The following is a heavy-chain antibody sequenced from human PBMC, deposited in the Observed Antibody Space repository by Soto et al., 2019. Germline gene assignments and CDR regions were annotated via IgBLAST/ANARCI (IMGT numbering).Heavy chain of an antibody. CDR1: GFTFSSYA. CDR2: ISGSGGTT. V-gene: IGHV3-23*01. CDR3: AKRGGRGAANKAEHFQH. Sequence: PGGALRLSCAASGFTFSSYAMSWGRQAPGKGLECVSSISGSGGTTECADSVKGRFTISRDNSKNTLYLQMNSLRAEDTAVNSCAKRGGRGAANKAEHFQHWGQGTLVPVSS. J-gene: IGHJ1*01. D-gene: IGHD3-16*01.